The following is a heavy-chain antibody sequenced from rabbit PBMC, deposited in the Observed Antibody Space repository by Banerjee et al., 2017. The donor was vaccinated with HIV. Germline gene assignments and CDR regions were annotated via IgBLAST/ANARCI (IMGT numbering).Heavy chain of an antibody. Sequence: QSLEESGGDLVKPGASLTLTCTASGGTLSSYWMCWVRQAPGKGLEWIACIGDGDGNTHYASWAKGRFTISKTSSTTVTLQLNSLTAADTATYFCARDYAGYAGYGYADFNLWGPGTLVTVS. CDR3: ARDYAGYAGYGYADFNL. V-gene: IGHV1S40*01. CDR1: GGTLSSYW. D-gene: IGHD6-1*01. CDR2: IGDGDGNT. J-gene: IGHJ4*01.